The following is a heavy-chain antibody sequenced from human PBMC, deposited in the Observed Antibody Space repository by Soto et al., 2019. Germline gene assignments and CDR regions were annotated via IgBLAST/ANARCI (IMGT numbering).Heavy chain of an antibody. V-gene: IGHV4-59*08. CDR1: GGSTSSYY. CDR3: ARHGGSYSFYY. D-gene: IGHD1-26*01. CDR2: NSYSGST. J-gene: IGHJ4*02. Sequence: SETLSLTCTVTGGSTSSYYWSWLRQPPGKGLEWIGYNSYSGSTDYNPSLKSRVTISVDTSKNQFSLKLSSATAADTAVYYCARHGGSYSFYYWSQGTLDPVSS.